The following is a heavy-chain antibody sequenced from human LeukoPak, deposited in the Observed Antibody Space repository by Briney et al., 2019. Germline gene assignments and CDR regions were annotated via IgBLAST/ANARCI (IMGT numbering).Heavy chain of an antibody. J-gene: IGHJ4*02. Sequence: ASVKVSCKASGYTFTSYGISWVRQAPGQGLEWMGWINPNSGGTNYAQKFQGRVTMTRDTSISTAYMELSRLRSDDTAVYYCARDFGGTVVKNWGQGTLVTVSS. CDR1: GYTFTSYG. CDR2: INPNSGGT. D-gene: IGHD4-23*01. V-gene: IGHV1-2*02. CDR3: ARDFGGTVVKN.